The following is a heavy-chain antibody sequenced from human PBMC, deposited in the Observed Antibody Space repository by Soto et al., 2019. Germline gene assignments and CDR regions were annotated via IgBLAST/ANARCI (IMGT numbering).Heavy chain of an antibody. D-gene: IGHD2-2*01. Sequence: ASVKVSCTASGCTFTSYGMNWGRQAPVQGLEWRGWISAYNGNTNYAQKLQGRVTMTTDTSTSTAYMELRSLRSDDTAVYYCARAPVFAHCSSPSSPTAWFDPWG. CDR3: ARAPVFAHCSSPSSPTAWFDP. CDR2: ISAYNGNT. V-gene: IGHV1-18*01. J-gene: IGHJ5*02. CDR1: GCTFTSYG.